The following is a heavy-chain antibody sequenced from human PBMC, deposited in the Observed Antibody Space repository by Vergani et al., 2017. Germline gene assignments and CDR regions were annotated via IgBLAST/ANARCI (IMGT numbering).Heavy chain of an antibody. CDR1: GYTFTAYY. J-gene: IGHJ4*02. CDR3: AREPPLTGFFDY. V-gene: IGHV1-46*03. D-gene: IGHD3-9*01. CDR2: ISPDGFST. Sequence: QVQLVQSGAAVGKPGASVKISCKASGYTFTAYYIHWVRQAPEQGLEWVGVISPDGFSTFYAQKFQGRVTINRDTSTSTVYVEVTSLRSDDTAVYYCAREPPLTGFFDYWGQGTLVTVSS.